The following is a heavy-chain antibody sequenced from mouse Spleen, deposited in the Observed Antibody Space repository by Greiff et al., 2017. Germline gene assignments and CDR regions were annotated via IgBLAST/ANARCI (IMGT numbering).Heavy chain of an antibody. Sequence: VQLQQSGPELVKPGASVKISCKASGYTFTDYYMNWVKQSHGKSLEWIGDINPNNGGTSYNQKFKGKATLTVDKSSSTAYMELRSLTSEDSAVYYCARFSNYVRGDYWGQGTSVTVSS. CDR1: GYTFTDYY. CDR2: INPNNGGT. V-gene: IGHV1-26*01. CDR3: ARFSNYVRGDY. D-gene: IGHD2-5*01. J-gene: IGHJ4*01.